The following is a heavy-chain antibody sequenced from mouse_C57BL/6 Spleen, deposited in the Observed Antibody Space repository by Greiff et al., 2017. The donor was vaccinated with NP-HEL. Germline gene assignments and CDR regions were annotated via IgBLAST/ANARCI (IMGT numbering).Heavy chain of an antibody. J-gene: IGHJ2*01. CDR2: ISDGGSYT. D-gene: IGHD3-3*01. CDR3: ARAWAVDY. Sequence: EVRLVESGGGLVKPGGSLKLSCAASGFTFSSYAMSWVRQTPEKRLEWVATISDGGSYTYYPDNVKGRFTISRDNAKNNLYLQMSHLKAEDTAMYYCARAWAVDYWGQGTTLTVSS. CDR1: GFTFSSYA. V-gene: IGHV5-4*03.